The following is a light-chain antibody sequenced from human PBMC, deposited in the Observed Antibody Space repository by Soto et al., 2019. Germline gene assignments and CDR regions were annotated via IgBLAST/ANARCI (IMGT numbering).Light chain of an antibody. CDR2: EVS. CDR3: SSYTSTITVL. Sequence: QSALTQPASVSGSPGQSITISCTGTSSDVGASKYVSWYQQHPGKAPKLMIYEVSNRSSGVSNRFSGFKSGNTASLTISGLQAEVEADYYCSSYTSTITVLFGGGTKLTVL. J-gene: IGLJ2*01. V-gene: IGLV2-14*01. CDR1: SSDVGASKY.